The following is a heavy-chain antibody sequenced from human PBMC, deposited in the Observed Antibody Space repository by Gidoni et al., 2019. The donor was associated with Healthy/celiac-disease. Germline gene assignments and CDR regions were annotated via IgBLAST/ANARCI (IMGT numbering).Heavy chain of an antibody. Sequence: EVQLVESGGGLVQPGGSLRLSCAASGFTFSSYEMNWVRQAPGKGLGWVSYISSSGSTIYYADSVKGRFTISRDNAKNSLYLQMNSLRAEDTAVYYCARGEVVAPLFDYWGQGTLVTVSS. V-gene: IGHV3-48*03. CDR2: ISSSGSTI. CDR3: ARGEVVAPLFDY. CDR1: GFTFSSYE. D-gene: IGHD2-15*01. J-gene: IGHJ4*02.